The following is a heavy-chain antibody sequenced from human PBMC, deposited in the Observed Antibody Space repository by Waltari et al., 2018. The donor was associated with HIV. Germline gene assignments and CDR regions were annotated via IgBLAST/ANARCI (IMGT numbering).Heavy chain of an antibody. CDR3: AKVFSDTVTNRRLWDY. D-gene: IGHD4-17*01. V-gene: IGHV3-23*01. CDR1: GFTFSSYA. CDR2: ISGSPDST. Sequence: EVQLLESGGGLVQPGGSLRLSCAASGFTFSSYAMSWVRQPPGKGLGWVSAISGSPDSTYDADSVKGRFTISGDNSKNTLYLQMNSLRAEDTAVYYCAKVFSDTVTNRRLWDYWGQGTLVIVSS. J-gene: IGHJ4*02.